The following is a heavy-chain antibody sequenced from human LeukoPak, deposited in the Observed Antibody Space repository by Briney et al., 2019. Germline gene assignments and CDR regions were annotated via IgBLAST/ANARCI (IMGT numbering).Heavy chain of an antibody. V-gene: IGHV3-15*01. D-gene: IGHD1-26*01. CDR3: TSWELLLYCYGMDV. CDR2: IKSKTDGGTT. CDR1: GFTFSNAW. J-gene: IGHJ6*02. Sequence: RGGSLRLSCAASGFTFSNAWMSWVRQAPGKGLEWVGRIKSKTDGGTTDYAAPVRRRFTISRDSSKNTLYLQMNSLKTEDTAVYYCTSWELLLYCYGMDVWGQGTTATVSS.